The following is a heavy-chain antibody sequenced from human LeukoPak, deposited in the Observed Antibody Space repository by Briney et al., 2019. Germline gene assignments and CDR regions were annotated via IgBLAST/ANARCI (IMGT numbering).Heavy chain of an antibody. CDR1: GYTFTSYG. D-gene: IGHD3-10*01. Sequence: GASVTVSCKASGYTFTSYGISWVRQAPGQGLEWMGWISAYNGNTNYAQKLQGRVTMTTDTSTSTAYMELRSLRSDDTAVYYCARDVSGGFGEVGMDVWGQGTTVTVSS. J-gene: IGHJ6*02. CDR2: ISAYNGNT. V-gene: IGHV1-18*01. CDR3: ARDVSGGFGEVGMDV.